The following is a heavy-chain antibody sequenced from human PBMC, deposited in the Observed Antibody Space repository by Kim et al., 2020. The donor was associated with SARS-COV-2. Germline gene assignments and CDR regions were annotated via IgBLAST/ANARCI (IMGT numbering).Heavy chain of an antibody. CDR1: GFTFSSYG. D-gene: IGHD6-13*01. V-gene: IGHV3-30*18. Sequence: GGSLRLSCAASGFTFSSYGMHWVRQAPGKGLEWVAVISYDGSNKNYADSVKGRFTISRDNSKNTLYLQMNSLRAEDTAVYYGAKASIAAAGTDYWGQGTLVTVSS. J-gene: IGHJ4*02. CDR3: AKASIAAAGTDY. CDR2: ISYDGSNK.